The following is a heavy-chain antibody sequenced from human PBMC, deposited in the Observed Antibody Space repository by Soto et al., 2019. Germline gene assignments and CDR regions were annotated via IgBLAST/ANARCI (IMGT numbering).Heavy chain of an antibody. Sequence: GGSLRLSCAASGFTFSNYAMTWVRQAPGKGLEWVSVITGSGGGTYFVDSVKGRFAISRDNSKNTVYLQMNSLRAEDTAVYYCAKRPLTAAGFDYWGQGTLVTVSS. CDR1: GFTFSNYA. CDR3: AKRPLTAAGFDY. CDR2: ITGSGGGT. J-gene: IGHJ4*02. V-gene: IGHV3-23*01. D-gene: IGHD6-13*01.